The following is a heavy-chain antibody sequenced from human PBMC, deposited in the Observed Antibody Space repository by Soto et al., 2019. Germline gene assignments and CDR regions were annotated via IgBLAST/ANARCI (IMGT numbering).Heavy chain of an antibody. V-gene: IGHV6-1*01. Sequence: SQTLSLTCAISGDSVSSNSAAWNWIRQSPSRGLEWLGRTYYRSKWYNDYAVSVKSRITINPDTSKNQFSLQLNSVTPEDTAVYYCASGSIADRQNRVYGMDVWGQGTTVTVSS. CDR3: ASGSIADRQNRVYGMDV. CDR2: TYYRSKWYN. CDR1: GDSVSSNSAA. J-gene: IGHJ6*02. D-gene: IGHD6-6*01.